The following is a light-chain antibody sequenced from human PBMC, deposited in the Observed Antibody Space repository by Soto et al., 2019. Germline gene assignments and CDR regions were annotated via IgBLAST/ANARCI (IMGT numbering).Light chain of an antibody. V-gene: IGLV1-51*01. Sequence: QSVLTQPPSVSEAPGQKFTISCSGSSSNIGNNYVSWYQQLPGTAPKLLIYDNNKRPSGIPDRFSGSKSGTSATLGITGLQTGDEADYYCGTWDSSLSAGVFGGGTKLTVL. CDR2: DNN. J-gene: IGLJ3*02. CDR1: SSNIGNNY. CDR3: GTWDSSLSAGV.